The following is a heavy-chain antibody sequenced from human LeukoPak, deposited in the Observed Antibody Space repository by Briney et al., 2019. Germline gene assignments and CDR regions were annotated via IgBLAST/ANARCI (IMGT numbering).Heavy chain of an antibody. CDR3: ARDPGGDYYDSSGFPLVDY. Sequence: GGSLRLSCAASGFTFSSYSMNWVRQAPGKGLEWVSYISSSSSTIYYADSVKGRFTISRDNAKNSLYLQMNSLRAEDTAVYYCARDPGGDYYDSSGFPLVDYWGQGTLVTVSS. V-gene: IGHV3-48*01. CDR2: ISSSSSTI. CDR1: GFTFSSYS. D-gene: IGHD3-22*01. J-gene: IGHJ4*02.